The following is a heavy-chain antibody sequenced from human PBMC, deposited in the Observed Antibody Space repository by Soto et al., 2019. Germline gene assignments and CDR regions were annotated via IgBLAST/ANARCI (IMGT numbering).Heavy chain of an antibody. J-gene: IGHJ6*02. CDR2: IYYYGST. V-gene: IGHV4-59*01. CDR3: ASSNIAAAGFYYYGMDV. D-gene: IGHD6-13*01. CDR1: GGSISSYY. Sequence: SETLSLTCTVSGGSISSYYWSWIRQPPGKGLEWIGYIYYYGSTNYNPSLKSRVTISVDTSKNQFSLKLSSVTAADTAVYYCASSNIAAAGFYYYGMDVWGRGTTVTVSS.